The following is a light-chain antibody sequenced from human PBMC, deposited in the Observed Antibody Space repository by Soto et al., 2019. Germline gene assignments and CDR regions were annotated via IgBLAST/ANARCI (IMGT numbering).Light chain of an antibody. J-gene: IGLJ2*01. Sequence: QSALTQPASVSGSPGQSITISCTGTSSDVRGYNYVSWYQQHPGKAPKLMIYDVSNRPSGVSNRFSGSKSGNTASLTISGLQAEDEADYYCSSYTSSSTGVVFGGGTKVTVL. V-gene: IGLV2-14*01. CDR1: SSDVRGYNY. CDR2: DVS. CDR3: SSYTSSSTGVV.